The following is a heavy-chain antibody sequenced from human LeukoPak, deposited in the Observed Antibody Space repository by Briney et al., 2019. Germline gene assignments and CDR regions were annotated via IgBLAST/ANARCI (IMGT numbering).Heavy chain of an antibody. Sequence: PSETLSLTCGVSGGSIGSNYWWTWVRQSPGKGLEWVSTISGSGGSTYYADSVKGQFTISRDNSKNTLYLQMNSLRAEDTAVYYCAKEEWLLAVYFDYWGQGTLVTVSS. CDR1: GGSIGSNY. V-gene: IGHV3-23*01. J-gene: IGHJ4*02. CDR2: ISGSGGST. D-gene: IGHD3-3*01. CDR3: AKEEWLLAVYFDY.